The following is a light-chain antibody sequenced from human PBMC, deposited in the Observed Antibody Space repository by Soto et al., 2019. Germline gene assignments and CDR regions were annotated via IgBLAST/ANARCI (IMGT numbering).Light chain of an antibody. CDR3: QQDSNLPPLT. J-gene: IGKJ4*01. V-gene: IGKV3D-7*01. CDR1: QNVSSSY. Sequence: IVMTQSPATLSLSPGERATLSFRASQNVSSSYLSWCQQKPGQAPSLLIYGASTRATGIPARFSGGGSGTDFTLTISSLQPEDFAVYYCQQDSNLPPLTFGGGTKVEIK. CDR2: GAS.